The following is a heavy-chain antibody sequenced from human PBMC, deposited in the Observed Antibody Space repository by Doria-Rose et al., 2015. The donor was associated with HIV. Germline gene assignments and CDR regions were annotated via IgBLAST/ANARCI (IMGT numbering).Heavy chain of an antibody. J-gene: IGHJ4*02. CDR2: IFSDDER. CDR3: ARIKSSRWYHKYYFDF. V-gene: IGHV2-26*01. D-gene: IGHD6-13*01. CDR1: GVSLSSPGMG. Sequence: VTLKESGPVLVKPTETLTLTCTVSGVSLSSPGMGVSWTRQPPGKALEWPANIFSDDERSYKTSLKSRLTISRGTSKSQVVLTMTDMDPVDTATYYCARIKSSRWYHKYYFDFWGQGTLVIVSA.